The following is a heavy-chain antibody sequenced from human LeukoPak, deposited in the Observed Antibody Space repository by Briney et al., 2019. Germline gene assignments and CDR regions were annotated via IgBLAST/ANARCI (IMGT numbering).Heavy chain of an antibody. J-gene: IGHJ4*02. V-gene: IGHV3-53*01. D-gene: IGHD3-3*01. CDR3: AKDRDDFWSGNYDY. Sequence: SGGSLRLSCAASGFTVSSNYMSWVRQAPGKGLEWVSVIYSGGSTYYADSVKGRFTISRDNSKNTLYLQMNSLRAEDTAVYYCAKDRDDFWSGNYDYWGQGTLVTVSS. CDR2: IYSGGST. CDR1: GFTVSSNY.